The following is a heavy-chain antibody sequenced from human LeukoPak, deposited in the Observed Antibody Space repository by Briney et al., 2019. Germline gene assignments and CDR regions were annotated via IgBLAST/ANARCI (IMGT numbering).Heavy chain of an antibody. V-gene: IGHV3-23*01. CDR3: AKPLPSGTTGTTGYFDY. CDR2: ISGGGGTT. CDR1: GFTFSTYA. D-gene: IGHD1-1*01. Sequence: GGSLRLSCAASGFTFSTYAMTWVRQAPGKGLEWVSAISGGGGTTYYADSVKGRFTISRDNSKNTLYLQMNSLRPEDTAVYYCAKPLPSGTTGTTGYFDYWGQGTLVTVSS. J-gene: IGHJ4*02.